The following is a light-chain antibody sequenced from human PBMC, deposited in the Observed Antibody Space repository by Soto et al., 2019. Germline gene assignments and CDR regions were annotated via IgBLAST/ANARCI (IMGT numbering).Light chain of an antibody. CDR3: QQRSNWPIT. CDR2: GAS. CDR1: QSVDSY. J-gene: IGKJ5*01. V-gene: IGKV3-11*01. Sequence: EIVLTQSPVSLSLSPGERATLSCRASQSVDSYLVWYQQKPGQAPRLLIFGASNRANGIPARFSGSGSGTDFTLTINSLEPEDFAVYYCQQRSNWPITFGQGTRLEIK.